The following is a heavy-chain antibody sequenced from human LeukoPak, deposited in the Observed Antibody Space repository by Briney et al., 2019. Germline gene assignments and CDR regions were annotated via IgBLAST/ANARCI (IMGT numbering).Heavy chain of an antibody. D-gene: IGHD1-26*01. J-gene: IGHJ4*02. Sequence: SETLSLTCAVYGGSFSGYYWSWIRQPPGEGLEWIGSIYYSGSTNYNPSLKSRVTISVDTSKNQFSLKLSSVTAADTAVYYCARSRFGGSYSGFDYWGQGTLVTVSS. V-gene: IGHV4-34*01. CDR1: GGSFSGYY. CDR3: ARSRFGGSYSGFDY. CDR2: IYYSGST.